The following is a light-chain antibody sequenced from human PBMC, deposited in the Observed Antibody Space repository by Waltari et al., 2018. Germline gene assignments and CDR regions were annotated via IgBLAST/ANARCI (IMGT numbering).Light chain of an antibody. J-gene: IGLJ1*01. V-gene: IGLV2-14*03. CDR1: SSDVGGYNY. CDR2: DVS. Sequence: QSALTQPASVSGSPGQSITIPCTGPSSDVGGYNYVSWYQQHPGKGPKLMTYDVSNRPSGVPNRFSGSKSGNTASLTISGLQAEDEADYYCSSYTSSNSYVFGTGTKVTVL. CDR3: SSYTSSNSYV.